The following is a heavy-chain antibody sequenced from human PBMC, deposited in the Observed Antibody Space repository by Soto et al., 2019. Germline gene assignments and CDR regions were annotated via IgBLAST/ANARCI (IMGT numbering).Heavy chain of an antibody. CDR3: AKDPRSSGYDYYYYYYMDV. CDR2: ISYDGSNK. CDR1: GFTFSSYG. J-gene: IGHJ6*03. D-gene: IGHD5-12*01. Sequence: GGSLRLSCAASGFTFSSYGMHWVRQAPGKGLEWVAVISYDGSNKYYADSVKGRFTISRDNSKNTLYLQMNSLRAEDTAVYYCAKDPRSSGYDYYYYYYMDVWGKGTTVTVSS. V-gene: IGHV3-30*18.